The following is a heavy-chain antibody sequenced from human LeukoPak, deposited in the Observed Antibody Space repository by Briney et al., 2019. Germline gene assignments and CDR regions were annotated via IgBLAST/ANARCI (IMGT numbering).Heavy chain of an antibody. V-gene: IGHV4-4*02. D-gene: IGHD1-1*01. Sequence: SGTLSLTCAVSGGSISSSNWWSWVRQPPGKGLEWIGEISHSGNTNYNPSLESRVTISVDKSKNQFSLKLSSVTAADTAFYFCARVTGTTPFDYWGQGTLATVSS. CDR1: GGSISSSNW. CDR2: ISHSGNT. J-gene: IGHJ4*02. CDR3: ARVTGTTPFDY.